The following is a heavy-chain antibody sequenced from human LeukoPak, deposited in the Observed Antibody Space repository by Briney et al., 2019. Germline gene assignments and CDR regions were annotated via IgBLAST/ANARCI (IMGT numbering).Heavy chain of an antibody. CDR3: ASSYCSGGSCYAFDY. CDR2: ISKSSSYI. J-gene: IGHJ4*02. V-gene: IGHV3-21*01. Sequence: GGSLGLSCAASGFTFSSYSMNWVRQAPGKGLEWVSCISKSSSYIDYAGSVKGRFTISRDNAKNSLYLQMNSLRAEDTAVYYCASSYCSGGSCYAFDYWGQGTLVTVSS. D-gene: IGHD2-15*01. CDR1: GFTFSSYS.